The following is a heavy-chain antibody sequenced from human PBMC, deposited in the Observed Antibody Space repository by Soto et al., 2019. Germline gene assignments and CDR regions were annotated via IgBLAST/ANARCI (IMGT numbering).Heavy chain of an antibody. Sequence: QVQLQESGPGLVKPSETLSLTCTVSGGSISSYYWSWIRQPAGKGLEWIGRIYTSGSTNYNPSLTRRVTMSVDTSKNQFSLKRSSVTAADTAVYYCARDEGNYVGGNWFDPWGQGTLVTVSS. J-gene: IGHJ5*02. V-gene: IGHV4-4*07. CDR1: GGSISSYY. CDR3: ARDEGNYVGGNWFDP. CDR2: IYTSGST. D-gene: IGHD4-4*01.